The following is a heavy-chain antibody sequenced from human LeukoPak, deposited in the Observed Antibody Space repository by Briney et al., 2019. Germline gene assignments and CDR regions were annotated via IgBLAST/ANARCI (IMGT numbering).Heavy chain of an antibody. D-gene: IGHD1-26*01. J-gene: IGHJ4*02. Sequence: GASVKVSCKASGYIFTSYGISWVRQAPGQGLEWMGWISAYNGNTNYAQKLRGRVTMTTDTSTSTAYMELRSLRSDDTAVYYCARDRTNSWSYPRPYYFDYWGQGTLVTVSS. CDR2: ISAYNGNT. CDR3: ARDRTNSWSYPRPYYFDY. CDR1: GYIFTSYG. V-gene: IGHV1-18*01.